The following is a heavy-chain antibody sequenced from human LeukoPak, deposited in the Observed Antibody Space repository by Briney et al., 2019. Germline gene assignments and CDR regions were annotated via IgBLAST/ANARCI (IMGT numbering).Heavy chain of an antibody. Sequence: SETLSLTCAVYGGSFSGYYWSWIRQPPGKGLEWIGEINHSGSTNYNPSLKSRVTISVDTSKNQFSLKLSSVTAADTAVYYCARASGKNYYYYYYMDVWGKGTTVTVSS. CDR2: INHSGST. J-gene: IGHJ6*03. CDR3: ARASGKNYYYYYYMDV. CDR1: GGSFSGYY. D-gene: IGHD1-26*01. V-gene: IGHV4-34*01.